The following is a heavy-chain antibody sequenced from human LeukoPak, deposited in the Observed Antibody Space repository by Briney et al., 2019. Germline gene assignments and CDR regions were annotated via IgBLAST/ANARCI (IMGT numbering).Heavy chain of an antibody. CDR3: ARLLYFDWPPCFDY. Sequence: SETLFLTCTVSGGSISSSSYYWGWIRQPPGKGLEWIGIIYYNGITYYSASLKSRVTISVDTSKNQLSLKLSSVTAADTAVYYCARLLYFDWPPCFDYWGQGTLVTVSS. V-gene: IGHV4-39*01. D-gene: IGHD3-9*01. CDR2: IYYNGIT. J-gene: IGHJ4*02. CDR1: GGSISSSSYY.